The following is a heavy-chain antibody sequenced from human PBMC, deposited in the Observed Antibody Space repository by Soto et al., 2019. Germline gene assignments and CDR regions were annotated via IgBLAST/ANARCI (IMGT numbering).Heavy chain of an antibody. CDR3: APHVHCSGGSCHYDAFDS. CDR1: GFIFGNYM. J-gene: IGHJ3*02. V-gene: IGHV3-23*01. Sequence: EVPLLESGGGLVQPGESLRLSCAFSGFIFGNYMMTWVRQAPGKGLEWVSTIRDGGESTYYADSVKGRFTISRDNSKNTLYLQEDSRGVEAAAVYYCAPHVHCSGGSCHYDAFDSRGQGTMVTVSS. D-gene: IGHD2-15*01. CDR2: IRDGGEST.